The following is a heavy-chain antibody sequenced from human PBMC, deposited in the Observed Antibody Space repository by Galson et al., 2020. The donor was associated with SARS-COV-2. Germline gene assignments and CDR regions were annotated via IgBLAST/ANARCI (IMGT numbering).Heavy chain of an antibody. CDR1: GGSISSYY. D-gene: IGHD6-13*01. J-gene: IGHJ2*01. CDR3: AGSIAAGGTSPLWYFDL. Sequence: SETLSLTCTVSGGSISSYYWSWIRQSPGKGLEWIGYVYYSGSTIYNPSLKSRVTISLDTSKNQFSLRLNSVTAADTAVYYCAGSIAAGGTSPLWYFDLWGRGTLVTVSS. CDR2: VYYSGST. V-gene: IGHV4-59*08.